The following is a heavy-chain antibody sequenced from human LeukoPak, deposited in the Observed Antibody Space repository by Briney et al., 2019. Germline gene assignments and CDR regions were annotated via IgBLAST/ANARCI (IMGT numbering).Heavy chain of an antibody. D-gene: IGHD3-10*01. CDR1: GYSISSGYY. J-gene: IGHJ5*02. CDR3: AREGAVRGVIVWFDP. CDR2: IYHSGST. Sequence: PSETLSLTCTVSGYSISSGYYWGWIRQPPGKGLEWIGSIYHSGSTYYNPSLKSRVTISVDTSKNQFSLKLSSVTAADTAVYYCAREGAVRGVIVWFDPWGQGTLVTVSS. V-gene: IGHV4-38-2*02.